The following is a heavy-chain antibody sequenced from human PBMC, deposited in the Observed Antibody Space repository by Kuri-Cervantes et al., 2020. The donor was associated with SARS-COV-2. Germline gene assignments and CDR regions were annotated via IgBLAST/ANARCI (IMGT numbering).Heavy chain of an antibody. Sequence: SVKVSCKASGGTFSTYAINWLRQAPGQGLEWMGRIIPFLGISNSAQKFQGRVTITADKSTSTVYMELSSLRSEDTAVYYCASFTNYYYYGLDVWGQGTTVTVSS. CDR1: GGTFSTYA. D-gene: IGHD2-2*01. V-gene: IGHV1-69*04. J-gene: IGHJ6*02. CDR2: IIPFLGIS. CDR3: ASFTNYYYYGLDV.